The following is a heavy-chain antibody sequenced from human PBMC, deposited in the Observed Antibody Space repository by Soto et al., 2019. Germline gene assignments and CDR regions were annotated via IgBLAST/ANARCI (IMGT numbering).Heavy chain of an antibody. CDR3: ARDPPPPDY. CDR1: GYTFASYA. J-gene: IGHJ4*02. CDR2: ISAYNGNT. V-gene: IGHV1-18*01. Sequence: QVQLVQSGAEVKKPGASVKVSCKASGYTFASYAISWMRQAPGQGLEWMGWISAYNGNTNYAQKLQGRVTMTTDTSTSIAYMELRSLGSDDTAVYYCARDPPPPDYWGQGTLVTVSS.